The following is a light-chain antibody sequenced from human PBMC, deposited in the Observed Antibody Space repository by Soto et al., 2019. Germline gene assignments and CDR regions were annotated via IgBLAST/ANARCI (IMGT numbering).Light chain of an antibody. CDR1: QSVSSSY. CDR3: QQYGSSPPVT. J-gene: IGKJ3*01. Sequence: SCRDSQSVSSSYLAWYQQKPGQAPRLLIYETSSRATGIPDRFSGSGSGTDFTLTIYRVESEDFAVYYCQQYGSSPPVTFGPGTKVDIK. V-gene: IGKV3-20*01. CDR2: ETS.